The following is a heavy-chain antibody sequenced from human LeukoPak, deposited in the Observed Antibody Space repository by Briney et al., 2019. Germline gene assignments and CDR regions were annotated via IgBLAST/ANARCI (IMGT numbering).Heavy chain of an antibody. CDR1: DYTFSTYG. J-gene: IGHJ4*02. CDR3: ARDYSSGWGVVDY. V-gene: IGHV1-18*01. D-gene: IGHD6-19*01. CDR2: ISAYNGNT. Sequence: ASVKVSCKASDYTFSTYGVSWVRQAPGQGLEWMGWISAYNGNTNYAQKFQGRLTMTTDTSTSTAYMELRSLRSDDTAVYYCARDYSSGWGVVDYWGQETLVTVSS.